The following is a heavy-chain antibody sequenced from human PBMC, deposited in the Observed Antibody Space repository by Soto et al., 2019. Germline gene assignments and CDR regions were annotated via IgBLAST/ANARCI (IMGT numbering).Heavy chain of an antibody. CDR2: FDPEDGET. D-gene: IGHD1-20*01. V-gene: IGHV1-24*01. CDR1: GYTLNELS. J-gene: IGHJ4*02. Sequence: ASVKVSCKVSGYTLNELSMHWVRQAPGKGLEWMGGFDPEDGETIYAQKFRGRVTMTEDTSTDTAYMELSSLRSGDTAVYYCAIGIKVTGITGTLVYYFDYWGQGTQVTVSS. CDR3: AIGIKVTGITGTLVYYFDY.